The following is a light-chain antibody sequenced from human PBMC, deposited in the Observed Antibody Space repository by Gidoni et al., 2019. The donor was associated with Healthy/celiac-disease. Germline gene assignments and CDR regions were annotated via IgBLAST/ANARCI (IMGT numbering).Light chain of an antibody. CDR1: KLGDQY. CDR3: QAWDSSTVV. CDR2: QDS. J-gene: IGLJ2*01. V-gene: IGLV3-1*01. Sequence: SYELTQPPSMSVPPGQTARSTCSGDKLGDQYACWYQQKPGQSPVLVIYQDSKRPSGIPERFSGSNSGNTATLTISGTQAMDEADYYCQAWDSSTVVFGGGTKLTVL.